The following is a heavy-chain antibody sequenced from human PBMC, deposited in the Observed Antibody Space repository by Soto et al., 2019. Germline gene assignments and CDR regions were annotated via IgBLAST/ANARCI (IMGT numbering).Heavy chain of an antibody. CDR3: ARGAVVAGDFDY. V-gene: IGHV3-33*01. CDR2: IWGDGSKK. CDR1: GSAFRTHG. Sequence: LRLSCAASGSAFRTHGMHWVRQAPGKGLEWVAVIWGDGSKKYYADSVKGRFTISKDNSKNTLFLQMNTLRAEDTAVYYCARGAVVAGDFDYWGQGTLVTVSS. D-gene: IGHD2-15*01. J-gene: IGHJ4*02.